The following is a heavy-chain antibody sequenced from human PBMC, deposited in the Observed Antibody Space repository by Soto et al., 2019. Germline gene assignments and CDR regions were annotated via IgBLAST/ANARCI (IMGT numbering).Heavy chain of an antibody. D-gene: IGHD3-16*01. CDR3: AREGEAFDI. CDR1: GFTFRNYA. Sequence: QMQVVESGGGVVQPGRSLRLSCAASGFTFRNYAIHWVRQAPGKGLEWVAVISYDGGDKYYADSVKGRFTISRDNSKNTLYLQMNSLRAEDTALYYCAREGEAFDIWGQGTMVTVSS. J-gene: IGHJ3*02. CDR2: ISYDGGDK. V-gene: IGHV3-30*04.